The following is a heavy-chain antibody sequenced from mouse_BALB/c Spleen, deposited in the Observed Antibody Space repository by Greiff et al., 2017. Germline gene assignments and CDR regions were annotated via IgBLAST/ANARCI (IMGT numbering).Heavy chain of an antibody. V-gene: IGHV1-9*01. CDR3: ARYYRYDGAWFAY. CDR1: GYTFSSYW. D-gene: IGHD2-14*01. J-gene: IGHJ3*01. Sequence: QVQPQQSGAELMKPGASVKISCKATGYTFSSYWIEWVKQRPGHGLEWIGEILPGSGSTNYNEKFKGKATFTADTSSNTAYMQLSSLTSEDSAVYYCARYYRYDGAWFAYWGQGTLVTVSA. CDR2: ILPGSGST.